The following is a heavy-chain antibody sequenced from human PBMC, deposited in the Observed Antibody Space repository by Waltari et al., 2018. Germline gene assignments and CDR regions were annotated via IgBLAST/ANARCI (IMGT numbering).Heavy chain of an antibody. J-gene: IGHJ3*02. V-gene: IGHV3-21*01. D-gene: IGHD1-1*01. Sequence: DVQLVESGGGLVKPGGSLKLSCAASGFTFSLSRMNWVRQAPGKGLEWVSSITRSSTYIYYADSVKGRFTISRDNTNNLLFLQMDSLRVEDTALYFCTKEQQRDNAFDTWGHGTLVTVSS. CDR3: TKEQQRDNAFDT. CDR2: ITRSSTYI. CDR1: GFTFSLSR.